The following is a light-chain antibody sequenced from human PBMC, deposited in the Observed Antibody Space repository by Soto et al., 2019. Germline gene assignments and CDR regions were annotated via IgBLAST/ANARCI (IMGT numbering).Light chain of an antibody. J-gene: IGKJ1*01. CDR3: QQYMSSVT. CDR2: GAS. CDR1: QSVDTTF. Sequence: EIVLTQSPGSLSLSPGQRATLSCRASQSVDTTFFAWYQKKPGQAPRLLIYGASKRATGIPDRFSGSVSGTDVTLIISGLEPEDFAVYYCQQYMSSVTFGQGTKVEIK. V-gene: IGKV3-20*01.